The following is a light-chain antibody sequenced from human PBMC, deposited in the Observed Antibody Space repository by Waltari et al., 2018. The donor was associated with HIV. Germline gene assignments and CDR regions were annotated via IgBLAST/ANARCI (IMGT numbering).Light chain of an antibody. CDR2: DIY. CDR3: ASNRLDYTLI. CDR1: STDSRFYQY. Sequence: QSALTQPASVSGFLGQSINISCTGISTDSRFYQYVSWYQQYPGKLPILIIFDIYTRPSGVSDHFSGSRSGNAASLTFSGLQAGDEAHYYCASNRLDYTLIVGGGTKLTVL. V-gene: IGLV2-14*03. J-gene: IGLJ2*01.